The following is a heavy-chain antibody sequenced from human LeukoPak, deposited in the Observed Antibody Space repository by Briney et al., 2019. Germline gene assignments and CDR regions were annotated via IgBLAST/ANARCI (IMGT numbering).Heavy chain of an antibody. V-gene: IGHV3-66*04. Sequence: GGSLRLSCAASGFTVSSNYMSWVRQAPGKGLEWVSVIYSGGSTYYADSVKGRFTISRDNSKNTLYLQMNSLRAEDTAVYYCARHHLGWEYYFDYWGQGTLVTVSS. CDR2: IYSGGST. CDR3: ARHHLGWEYYFDY. J-gene: IGHJ4*02. D-gene: IGHD1-26*01. CDR1: GFTVSSNY.